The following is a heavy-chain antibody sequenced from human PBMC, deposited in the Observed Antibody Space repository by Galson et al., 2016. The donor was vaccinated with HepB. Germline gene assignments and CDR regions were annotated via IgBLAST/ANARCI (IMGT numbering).Heavy chain of an antibody. CDR1: GFTFGDYA. CDR3: TKSGGYYPSYYFDY. J-gene: IGHJ4*02. CDR2: IRSKDYGGTT. Sequence: SLRLSCATSGFTFGDYAMSWFRQAPGKGLEWVGFIRSKDYGGTTEYAASVKGRFTISRDASKSIAYLQMSSLKTEDTAVYYCTKSGGYYPSYYFDYWGQGTLVTVSS. V-gene: IGHV3-49*03. D-gene: IGHD5-12*01.